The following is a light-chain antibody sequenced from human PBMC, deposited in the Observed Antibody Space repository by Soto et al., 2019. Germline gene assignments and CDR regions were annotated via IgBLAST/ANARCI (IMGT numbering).Light chain of an antibody. J-gene: IGLJ2*01. V-gene: IGLV1-36*01. CDR3: AAWDDTLNGIV. CDR2: YDD. Sequence: QSVLTQPPSVSGAPRQRVTISCSGSSSNIGDNAVNWYQLLPGKAPKLLIYYDDLLPSGVSDRFSGSKSGSSASLAISGLQSEDEAEYYCAAWDDTLNGIVFGGGTKLTVL. CDR1: SSNIGDNA.